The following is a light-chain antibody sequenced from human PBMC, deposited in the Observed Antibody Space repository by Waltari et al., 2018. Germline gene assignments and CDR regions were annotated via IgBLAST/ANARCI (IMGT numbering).Light chain of an antibody. CDR1: QSVSGSY. CDR2: GAS. J-gene: IGKJ4*01. Sequence: IVLTQSPGTLSLSPGERATLSCRASQSVSGSYLAWYQQKPGQAPRHLIYGASSRATGIPDRFGGSGSGTDFTLTISRLEPEDFAVYYCQQYGSSPLTFGGGTKVEIK. CDR3: QQYGSSPLT. V-gene: IGKV3-20*01.